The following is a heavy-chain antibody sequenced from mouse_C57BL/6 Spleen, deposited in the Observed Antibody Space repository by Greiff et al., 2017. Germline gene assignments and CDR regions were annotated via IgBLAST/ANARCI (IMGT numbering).Heavy chain of an antibody. CDR3: ARFYYGSSYVYYYAMDY. V-gene: IGHV1-64*01. Sequence: QVQLQQPGAELVKPGASVKLSCKASGYTFTSYWMHWVKQRPGQGLEWIGMIHPNSGSTNYNEKFKSKATLTVDKSSSTAYMQLSSLTSEDSAVYYCARFYYGSSYVYYYAMDYWGQGTSVTVSS. CDR1: GYTFTSYW. J-gene: IGHJ4*01. CDR2: IHPNSGST. D-gene: IGHD1-1*01.